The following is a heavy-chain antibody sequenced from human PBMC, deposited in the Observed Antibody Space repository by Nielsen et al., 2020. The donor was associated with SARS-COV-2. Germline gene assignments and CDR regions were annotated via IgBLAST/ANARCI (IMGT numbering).Heavy chain of an antibody. V-gene: IGHV3-30*02. Sequence: GGSLRLSCAASGFTFSSYGMHWVRQAPGKGLEWVAVIRYDGRKTYYADSVKGRFTISRDNSKNMLYLEMHSLRGEDTAVYYCAKEGDDDFAVMVESLGMDVWCQGTTVSVSS. D-gene: IGHD2-15*01. CDR1: GFTFSSYG. CDR3: AKEGDDDFAVMVESLGMDV. CDR2: IRYDGRKT. J-gene: IGHJ6*02.